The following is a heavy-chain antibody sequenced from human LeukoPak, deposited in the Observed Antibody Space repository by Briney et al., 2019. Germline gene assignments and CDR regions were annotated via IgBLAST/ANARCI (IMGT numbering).Heavy chain of an antibody. CDR3: AKDRWATVTTFFYY. CDR2: ISWDGGST. V-gene: IGHV3-43*01. Sequence: GGSLRLSCAASGFTFDDYTMHWVRQAPGKGLEWVSLISWDGGSTYYADSVKGRFTISRDNSKNSLYLQMNSLRAEDTALYYCAKDRWATVTTFFYYWGQGTLVTVSS. CDR1: GFTFDDYT. D-gene: IGHD4-17*01. J-gene: IGHJ4*02.